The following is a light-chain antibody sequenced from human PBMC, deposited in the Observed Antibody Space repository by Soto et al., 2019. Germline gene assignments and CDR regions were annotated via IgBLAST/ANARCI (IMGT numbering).Light chain of an antibody. CDR1: QAISHY. CDR3: QQYHSFPLT. CDR2: GAS. Sequence: DIQMTQSPSAMSASVGDRVTITCRASQAISHYLAWFHQRPGKVPKRLIYGASTLQSGVPSRFSGRGAGTECTLTISTLQPDDFAHYFCQQYHSFPLTFGGGTTVEIK. J-gene: IGKJ4*01. V-gene: IGKV1-17*03.